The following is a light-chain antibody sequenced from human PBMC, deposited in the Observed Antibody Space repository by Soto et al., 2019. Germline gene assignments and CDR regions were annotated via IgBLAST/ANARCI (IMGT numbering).Light chain of an antibody. J-gene: IGKJ2*01. CDR2: GAS. CDR1: QSVSTN. Sequence: EIVMTQSPATLSVFPGERATLSCRASQSVSTNLAWYQQKPGQAPRLLIYGASARATGIPARFSGSGSGTEVTLTISSLQSAYFAFYYCHQYNNWPPYTFGQGTNLEIK. V-gene: IGKV3-15*01. CDR3: HQYNNWPPYT.